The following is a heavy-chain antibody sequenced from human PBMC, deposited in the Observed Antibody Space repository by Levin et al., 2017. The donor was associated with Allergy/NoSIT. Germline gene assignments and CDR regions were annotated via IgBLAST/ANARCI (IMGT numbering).Heavy chain of an antibody. CDR2: IKQDGSET. Sequence: GESLKISCAASGFTFSSYWMAWVRQAPGKGLEWVANIKQDGSETHYVDSVKGRFTISRDNAKNSVYLQMNSLRAEDTGVFYCARASSERDIRQFDYWGQGTLVTVSS. CDR3: ARASSERDIRQFDY. J-gene: IGHJ4*02. CDR1: GFTFSSYW. D-gene: IGHD1-26*01. V-gene: IGHV3-7*01.